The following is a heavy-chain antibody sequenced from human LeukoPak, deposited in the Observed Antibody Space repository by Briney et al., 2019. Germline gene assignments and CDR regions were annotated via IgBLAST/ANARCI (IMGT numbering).Heavy chain of an antibody. Sequence: ASVKVSCKASGYTFTSYAMNWVRQAPGQGLEWMGWISAYNGNTNYAQKLQGRVTMTTDTSTSTAYMELRSLRSDDTAVYYCARDQDSSGIDYWGQGTLVTVSS. V-gene: IGHV1-18*01. CDR1: GYTFTSYA. J-gene: IGHJ4*02. CDR3: ARDQDSSGIDY. CDR2: ISAYNGNT. D-gene: IGHD6-19*01.